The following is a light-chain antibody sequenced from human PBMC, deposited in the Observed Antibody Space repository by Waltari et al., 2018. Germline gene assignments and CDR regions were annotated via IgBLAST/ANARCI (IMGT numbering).Light chain of an antibody. CDR2: GAS. Sequence: EIVMTQSPATLSVSPGETATLSCRASQSVNINLAWFQQKPGQPPRLLIYGASTRATGIPARFSGSGSGTEFTLTISSLKSEDFAVYYCQHYNNWPPLYTFGQGTKLEIK. CDR3: QHYNNWPPLYT. CDR1: QSVNIN. J-gene: IGKJ2*01. V-gene: IGKV3-15*01.